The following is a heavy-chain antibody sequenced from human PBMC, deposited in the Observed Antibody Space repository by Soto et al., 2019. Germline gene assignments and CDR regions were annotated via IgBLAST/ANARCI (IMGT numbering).Heavy chain of an antibody. CDR3: ARDRHAYCGGDCSSLGAFDI. CDR2: IIPIFGTA. J-gene: IGHJ3*02. V-gene: IGHV1-69*12. CDR1: GGTFSSYA. D-gene: IGHD2-21*02. Sequence: QVQLVQSGAEVKKPGSSVKVSCKASGGTFSSYAISWVRQAPGQGLEWMGGIIPIFGTANYAQKFQGRVTITADESASTAYMELSSRRSEGTAGYYCARDRHAYCGGDCSSLGAFDIWGQGTMVTVSS.